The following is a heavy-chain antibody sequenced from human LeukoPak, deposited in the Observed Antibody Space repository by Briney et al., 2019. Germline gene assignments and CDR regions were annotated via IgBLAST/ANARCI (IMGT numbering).Heavy chain of an antibody. Sequence: SETLSLTCTVSGGSISSYYWSWIRQPPGQGLEWIGYIYYSGSNNYNPSLKSRVTISVDTSKHQFSLKLSSVTDADTAVYYCARADKYSSGWPYYFDYWGQGTLVTVSS. J-gene: IGHJ4*02. CDR2: IYYSGSN. CDR1: GGSISSYY. CDR3: ARADKYSSGWPYYFDY. D-gene: IGHD6-19*01. V-gene: IGHV4-59*01.